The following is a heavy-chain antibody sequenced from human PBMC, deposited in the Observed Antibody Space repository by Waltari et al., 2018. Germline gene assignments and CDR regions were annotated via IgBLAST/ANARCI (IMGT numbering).Heavy chain of an antibody. CDR2: INQEGRGK. J-gene: IGHJ5*02. Sequence: EVQLVESGGGLLQPGGSLRLSCAASGFTFSGRWMSWVRQAPGKGPEWVANINQEGRGKFYVDSVNGRFTISRDNAKSSLFLQMSGLRADDTAVYYCARGAGWLADHWGQGTVVTVSS. V-gene: IGHV3-7*01. D-gene: IGHD6-19*01. CDR1: GFTFSGRW. CDR3: ARGAGWLADH.